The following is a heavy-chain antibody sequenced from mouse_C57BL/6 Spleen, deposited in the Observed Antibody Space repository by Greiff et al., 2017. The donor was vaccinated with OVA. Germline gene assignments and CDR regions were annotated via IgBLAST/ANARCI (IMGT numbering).Heavy chain of an antibody. V-gene: IGHV5-15*01. Sequence: DVQLQESGGGLVQPGGSLKLSCAASGFTFSDYGMAWVRQAPRKGPEWVAFISNLAYSIYYADTVTGRFTISRENAKNTLYLEMSSLRSEDTAMYYCARLLRTYAMDYWGQGTSVTVSS. CDR1: GFTFSDYG. CDR2: ISNLAYSI. J-gene: IGHJ4*01. CDR3: ARLLRTYAMDY. D-gene: IGHD1-1*01.